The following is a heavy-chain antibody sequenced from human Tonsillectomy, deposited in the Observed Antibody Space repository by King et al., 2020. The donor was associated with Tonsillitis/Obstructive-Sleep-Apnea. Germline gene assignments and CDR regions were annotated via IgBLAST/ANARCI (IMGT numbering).Heavy chain of an antibody. CDR1: GFTFDEYA. D-gene: IGHD6-19*01. J-gene: IGHJ6*03. Sequence: VQLVESGGGLVQPGRSLRLSCAASGFTFDEYAMHWVRQAPGKGLEWVSGITWKSGSIGYADSVKGRFTISRDNAKNSLYLQMNTLRTEDTALYYCAKDFCSGWYFGELSYYCMDVWGKGTTVTVSS. CDR3: AKDFCSGWYFGELSYYCMDV. CDR2: ITWKSGSI. V-gene: IGHV3-9*01.